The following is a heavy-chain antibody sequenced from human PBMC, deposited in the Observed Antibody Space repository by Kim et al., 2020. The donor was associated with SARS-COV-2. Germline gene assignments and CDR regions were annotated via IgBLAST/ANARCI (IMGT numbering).Heavy chain of an antibody. CDR1: GGSISSSSYY. Sequence: SETLSLTCTVSGGSISSSSYYWGWIRQPPGKGLEWIGSIYYSGSTYYNPSLKSRVTISVDTSKNQFSLKLSSVTAADTAVYYCARLVGFSDDFWSGYYTGLFSGYYGMDVWGQGTTVTVSS. D-gene: IGHD3-3*01. CDR3: ARLVGFSDDFWSGYYTGLFSGYYGMDV. J-gene: IGHJ6*02. CDR2: IYYSGST. V-gene: IGHV4-39*01.